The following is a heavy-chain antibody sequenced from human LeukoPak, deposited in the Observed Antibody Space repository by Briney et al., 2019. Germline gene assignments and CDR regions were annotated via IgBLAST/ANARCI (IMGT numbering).Heavy chain of an antibody. Sequence: GASVKVSCKASGYTFTSYAVHWVRQAPGQRLEWMGWINAGNGNTKYSQKFQGRVTITRDTSASTAYMELSSLRSEDTAVYYCARDRTRLGSSWWDAFDIWGQGTMVTVSS. V-gene: IGHV1-3*01. CDR1: GYTFTSYA. CDR2: INAGNGNT. D-gene: IGHD6-13*01. CDR3: ARDRTRLGSSWWDAFDI. J-gene: IGHJ3*02.